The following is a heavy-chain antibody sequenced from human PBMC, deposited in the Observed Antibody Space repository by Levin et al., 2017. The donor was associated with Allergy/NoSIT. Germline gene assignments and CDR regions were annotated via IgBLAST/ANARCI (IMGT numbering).Heavy chain of an antibody. CDR2: ISHDEANK. CDR1: GFAFSGYA. Sequence: GGSLRLSCSASGFAFSGYAMHWVRQAPGKGLEWVAFISHDEANKKYADSVKGRFTISRDNSKKMLYLQMSDLRPGDTAVYHCTRTGAGTEDGGGFDSWGLGTLVTVSS. J-gene: IGHJ4*02. CDR3: TRTGAGTEDGGGFDS. V-gene: IGHV3-30-3*01. D-gene: IGHD2-21*01.